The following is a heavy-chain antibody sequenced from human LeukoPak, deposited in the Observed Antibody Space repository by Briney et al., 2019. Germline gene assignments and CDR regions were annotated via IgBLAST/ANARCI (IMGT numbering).Heavy chain of an antibody. CDR3: ARGDVWGSYRYYRPIFDY. CDR2: INHSGST. J-gene: IGHJ4*02. D-gene: IGHD3-16*02. Sequence: SETLSLTCAVYVGSFSDYYWTWIRQPPGKGLEWIGEINHSGSTNYNPSLNSRATISVDTSKNQFSLKLSSVTAADTAVYYCARGDVWGSYRYYRPIFDYWGQGTLVTVSS. CDR1: VGSFSDYY. V-gene: IGHV4-34*01.